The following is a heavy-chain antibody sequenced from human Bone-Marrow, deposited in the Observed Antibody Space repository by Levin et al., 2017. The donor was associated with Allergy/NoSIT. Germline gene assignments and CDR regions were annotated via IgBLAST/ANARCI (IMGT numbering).Heavy chain of an antibody. CDR2: ISSSGKST. Sequence: GESLKISCAVSGFTFSDYYMTWIRQAPGKGLEGVSFISSSGKSTYYADAVKGRFTISRDDAENSLYLQMNRLRDEDTGVYYCARVPRGRDTDAYYFSFDPWGQGTLVTVSS. J-gene: IGHJ5*02. V-gene: IGHV3-11*01. D-gene: IGHD3-16*01. CDR1: GFTFSDYY. CDR3: ARVPRGRDTDAYYFSFDP.